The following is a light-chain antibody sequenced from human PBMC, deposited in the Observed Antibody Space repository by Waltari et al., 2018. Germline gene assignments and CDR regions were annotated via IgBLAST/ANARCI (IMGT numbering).Light chain of an antibody. Sequence: QSVLTQPPSVSGAPGQRVTIPCTGSSSNIGAGYDVHWYQQLPGTAPKLLIYGNSNRPSGVPDRFSGSKSGTSASLAITGLQAEDEADYYCQSYDSSLSGSVFGGGTKLTVI. CDR2: GNS. CDR3: QSYDSSLSGSV. V-gene: IGLV1-40*01. J-gene: IGLJ2*01. CDR1: SSNIGAGYD.